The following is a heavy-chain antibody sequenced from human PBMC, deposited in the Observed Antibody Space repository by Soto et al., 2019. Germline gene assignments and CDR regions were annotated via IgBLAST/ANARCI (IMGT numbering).Heavy chain of an antibody. Sequence: QVQLQQSGPGLVKPSQTLSLTCAISGDSVSSNSAAWNWIRQSPSRGLEWLGRTYYRSKWYNDYAVSVKSRITINPATSKNQFSLQLNSVTPEDTAVYYCARGTHLDIAVADYFDYWGQGTLVTVSS. V-gene: IGHV6-1*01. CDR2: TYYRSKWYN. CDR1: GDSVSSNSAA. J-gene: IGHJ4*02. CDR3: ARGTHLDIAVADYFDY. D-gene: IGHD6-19*01.